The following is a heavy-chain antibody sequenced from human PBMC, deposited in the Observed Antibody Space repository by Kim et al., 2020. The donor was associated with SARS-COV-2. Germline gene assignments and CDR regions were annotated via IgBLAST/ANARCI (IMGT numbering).Heavy chain of an antibody. CDR3: AGSLAYGSDY. J-gene: IGHJ4*02. CDR1: GGSISSDY. D-gene: IGHD3-10*01. V-gene: IGHV4-59*08. Sequence: SETLSLTCTVSGGSISSDYWSWIRQPPGKGLEWIGYIYYSGSTNYNPSLKSRVTISVDTSKNQFSLKLSSVTAADTAVYYWAGSLAYGSDYWGQGTLVTV. CDR2: IYYSGST.